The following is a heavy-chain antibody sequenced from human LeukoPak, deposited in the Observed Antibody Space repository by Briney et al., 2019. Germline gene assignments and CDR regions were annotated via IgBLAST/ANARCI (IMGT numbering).Heavy chain of an antibody. J-gene: IGHJ4*02. V-gene: IGHV1-2*02. CDR1: GYTFTGYY. CDR3: ASMGYDILTGSRGFDY. Sequence: GASVKVSCKASGYTFTGYYMHWVRQAPGQGLEWMGWINPNSGGTNYAQKFQGRVTMTRDTSISTAYMELSRLRSDDTAVYYCASMGYDILTGSRGFDYWGQGTLVTDSS. D-gene: IGHD3-9*01. CDR2: INPNSGGT.